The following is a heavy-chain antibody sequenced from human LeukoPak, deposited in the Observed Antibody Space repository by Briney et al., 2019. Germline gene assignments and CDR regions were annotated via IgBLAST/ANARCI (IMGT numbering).Heavy chain of an antibody. V-gene: IGHV4-38-2*01. CDR3: ARHTFYYGSGRED. J-gene: IGHJ4*02. CDR1: GYSISSGYY. Sequence: SGTLSLTCAVSGYSISSGYYWGWIRQPPGKGLEWIGSIYHSGSTYYNPSLKSRVTISVDTSKNQFSLKLSSVTAADTAVYYCARHTFYYGSGREDWGQGTLVTVSS. CDR2: IYHSGST. D-gene: IGHD3-10*01.